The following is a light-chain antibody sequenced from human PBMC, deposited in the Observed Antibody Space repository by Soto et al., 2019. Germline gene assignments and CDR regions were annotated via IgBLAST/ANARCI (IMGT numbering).Light chain of an antibody. CDR3: QQYDNLPLRDPKLLT. CDR2: DAS. J-gene: IGKJ4*01. V-gene: IGKV1-33*01. Sequence: DIQMTQSPSSLSASVGDRVTITCQASQDICNYLNCYQQKPGKAPKLLIYDASNLETGVPSRFSGSGSGTDFTFTISSLQPEDIATYYCQQYDNLPLRDPKLLTFGGGTKVEIK. CDR1: QDICNY.